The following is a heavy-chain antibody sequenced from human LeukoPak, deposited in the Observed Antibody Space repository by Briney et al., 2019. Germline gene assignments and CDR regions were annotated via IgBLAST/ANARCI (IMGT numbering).Heavy chain of an antibody. CDR3: ARGPYYYDSMDAFDI. CDR2: IYYSGST. Sequence: PSETLSLTCTVSGGSVSSGSYYWSWIRQPPGKGLEWIGYIYYSGSTNYNPSLKSRVTISVDTSKNQFSLKLSSVTAADTAVYYCARGPYYYDSMDAFDIWGQGTMVTVSS. J-gene: IGHJ3*02. D-gene: IGHD3-22*01. CDR1: GGSVSSGSYY. V-gene: IGHV4-61*01.